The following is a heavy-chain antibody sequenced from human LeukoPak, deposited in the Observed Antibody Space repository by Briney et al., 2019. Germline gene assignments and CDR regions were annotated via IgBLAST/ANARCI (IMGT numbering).Heavy chain of an antibody. CDR3: ARAGYCSGAACYAEGIDY. J-gene: IGHJ4*02. D-gene: IGHD2-2*01. Sequence: ASVKVSCKASGYTFTGNGITWVRQAPGQGLEWMGWINAYNGNIVYAQMFEGRVTLITDTSTTTAYMELTNLRSDDTAIYYCARAGYCSGAACYAEGIDYWGQGTLVTVSS. CDR1: GYTFTGNG. V-gene: IGHV1-18*01. CDR2: INAYNGNI.